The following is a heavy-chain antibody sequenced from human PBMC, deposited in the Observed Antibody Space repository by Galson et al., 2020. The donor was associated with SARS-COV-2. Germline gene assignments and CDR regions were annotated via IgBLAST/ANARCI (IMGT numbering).Heavy chain of an antibody. D-gene: IGHD3-10*01. CDR1: GFTFNNYA. CDR3: AKAYDYGSDSYYLGFDY. Sequence: GGSLRLSCAASGFTFNNYAMSWVRQAPGKGLEWVSTLSASDGSTYYADSVKGRFAISRDNSKSTLYMQMNSLSAEDTAIYYCAKAYDYGSDSYYLGFDYWGQGTLVTVSS. V-gene: IGHV3-23*01. J-gene: IGHJ4*02. CDR2: LSASDGST.